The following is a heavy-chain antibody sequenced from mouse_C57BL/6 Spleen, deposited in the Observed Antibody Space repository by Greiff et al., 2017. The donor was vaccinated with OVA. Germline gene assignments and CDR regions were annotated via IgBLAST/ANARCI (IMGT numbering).Heavy chain of an antibody. J-gene: IGHJ4*01. CDR2: IYPRSGNT. CDR1: GYTFTSYG. V-gene: IGHV1-81*01. Sequence: VQLQQSGAELARPGASVKLSCKASGYTFTSYGISWVQQRPGQGLEWIGEIYPRSGNTYYNEKFKGKATLTADKSSSTAYMELRSLTSEDSAVYFCARKRPRDYAMDYWGQGTSVTVSS. CDR3: ARKRPRDYAMDY. D-gene: IGHD6-1*01.